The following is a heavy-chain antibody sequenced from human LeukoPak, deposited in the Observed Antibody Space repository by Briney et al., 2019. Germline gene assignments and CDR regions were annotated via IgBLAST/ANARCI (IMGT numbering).Heavy chain of an antibody. D-gene: IGHD6-13*01. CDR2: INHSGST. CDR1: GGSFSGYY. Sequence: SETLSLTCAVYGGSFSGYYWSWIRQPPGKGLEWIGEINHSGSTNYNPSLKSRVTISVDTSKNQFSLKLSSVTAADTVVYYCARGAAGTRFDYWGQGTLVTVSS. V-gene: IGHV4-34*01. J-gene: IGHJ4*02. CDR3: ARGAAGTRFDY.